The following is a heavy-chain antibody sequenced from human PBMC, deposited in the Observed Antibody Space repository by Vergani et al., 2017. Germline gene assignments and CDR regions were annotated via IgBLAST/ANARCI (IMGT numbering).Heavy chain of an antibody. CDR2: IIPIFGTA. J-gene: IGHJ4*02. Sequence: QVHLVQSGAEVKKPGASVKVSCQTSGYTFSAYYIHWVRQAPGQGLEWMGGIIPIFGTANYAQKFQGRVTITADESTSTAYMELSSLRSEDTAVYYCAESRDGYNRYWGQGTLVTVSS. V-gene: IGHV1-69*13. CDR3: AESRDGYNRY. D-gene: IGHD5-24*01. CDR1: GYTFSAYY.